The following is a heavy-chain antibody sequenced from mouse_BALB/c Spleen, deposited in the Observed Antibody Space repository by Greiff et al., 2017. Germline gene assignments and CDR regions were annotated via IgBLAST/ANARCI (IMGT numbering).Heavy chain of an antibody. CDR1: GYTFTSYV. V-gene: IGHV1-14*01. Sequence: EVQLQQSGPELVKPGASVKMSCKASGYTFTSYVMHWVKQKPGQGLEWIGYINPYNDGTKYNEKFKGKATLTSDKSSSTAYMELSSLTSEDSAVYYCAQGGNYGGFAYWGQGTLVTVSA. J-gene: IGHJ3*01. CDR3: AQGGNYGGFAY. CDR2: INPYNDGT. D-gene: IGHD2-1*01.